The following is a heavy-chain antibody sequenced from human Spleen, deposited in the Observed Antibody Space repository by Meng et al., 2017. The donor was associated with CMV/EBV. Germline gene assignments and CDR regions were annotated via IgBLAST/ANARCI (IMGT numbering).Heavy chain of an antibody. V-gene: IGHV1-69*08. CDR1: GGVFNTYT. CDR3: ARPKRELFPDAFDI. J-gene: IGHJ3*02. D-gene: IGHD1-26*01. Sequence: SVKVSCKASGGVFNTYTVNWVRQAPGQGLEWMGGIIPILGTANYAQKFQGRMTIKADKSTGAAHMELSSLISDDTAVYYCARPKRELFPDAFDIWGQGTMVTVSS. CDR2: IIPILGTA.